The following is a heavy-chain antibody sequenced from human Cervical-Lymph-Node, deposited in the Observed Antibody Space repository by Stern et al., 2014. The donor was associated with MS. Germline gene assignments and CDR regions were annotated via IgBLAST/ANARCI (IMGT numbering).Heavy chain of an antibody. Sequence: VQLVESGGGWATPGGSVRLSCAGSGFIFSDYYMSWIRQAPGKGLEWVSFISSRGDHKEYADSVKGRFPVSRNNIKNALYLQMNTLRAEDTAVYYCVRADGSKDDSWGKGTLVTVSS. CDR3: VRADGSKDDS. CDR2: ISSRGDHK. J-gene: IGHJ4*02. CDR1: GFIFSDYY. D-gene: IGHD3-10*01. V-gene: IGHV3-11*01.